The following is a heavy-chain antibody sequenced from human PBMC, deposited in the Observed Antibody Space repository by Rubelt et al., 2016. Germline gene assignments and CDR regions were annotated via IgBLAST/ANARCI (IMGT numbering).Heavy chain of an antibody. D-gene: IGHD5-18*01. V-gene: IGHV3-7*01. J-gene: IGHJ3*02. CDR3: AREDTAMVAGNDAFDI. CDR2: IKQDGSEK. CDR1: GFTFSSYW. Sequence: EVQLLESGGGLVQPGGSLRLSCAASGFTFSSYWMSWVRQAPGKGLEWVANIKQDGSEKYYVDSVKGRFTISRDNAKNSLYLQMNSLRAEDTAVYYCAREDTAMVAGNDAFDIWGQGTMVTVSS.